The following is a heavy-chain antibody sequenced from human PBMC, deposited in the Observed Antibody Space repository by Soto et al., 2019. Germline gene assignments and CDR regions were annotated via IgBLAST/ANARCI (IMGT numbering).Heavy chain of an antibody. D-gene: IGHD4-17*01. Sequence: PGGSLRLSCAASGFTFSAYAMNWVRQAPGKGLEWVSGISGSGDSTYYADSVKGRFTVSRDMSTSTAYMELSSLRPEDTAVYHCATDVGGYIYGLARHWGPGTLVTVSS. CDR2: ISGSGDST. CDR3: ATDVGGYIYGLARH. CDR1: GFTFSAYA. J-gene: IGHJ4*02. V-gene: IGHV3-23*01.